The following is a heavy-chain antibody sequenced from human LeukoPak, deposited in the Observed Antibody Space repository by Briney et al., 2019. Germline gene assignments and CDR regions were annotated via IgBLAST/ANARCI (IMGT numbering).Heavy chain of an antibody. CDR3: ARYSSSWSGIDY. Sequence: GGSLRLSCAASGFTFSDYTMNWVRQAPGKGLEWVSSISPSSSYMYYADSVKGRFTISRDNTKNSLYLQMNSLRAEDTAVYYCARYSSSWSGIDYWGQGTLVTVSS. CDR1: GFTFSDYT. J-gene: IGHJ4*02. V-gene: IGHV3-21*01. CDR2: ISPSSSYM. D-gene: IGHD6-13*01.